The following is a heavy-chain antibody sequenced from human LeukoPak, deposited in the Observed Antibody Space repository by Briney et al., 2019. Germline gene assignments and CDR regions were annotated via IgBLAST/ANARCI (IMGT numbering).Heavy chain of an antibody. J-gene: IGHJ4*02. CDR3: ARMRAGTSYFDY. CDR1: RFTYSTYS. CDR2: ISWSSSYI. D-gene: IGHD6-13*01. Sequence: GGSLRLSCAASRFTYSTYSMNWVRQAPGKGLEWVSYISWSSSYIYYADSVRGRFTISRDNTKNSLDLQMNSLRAEDTAVYYCARMRAGTSYFDYWGQGTLVTVSS. V-gene: IGHV3-21*01.